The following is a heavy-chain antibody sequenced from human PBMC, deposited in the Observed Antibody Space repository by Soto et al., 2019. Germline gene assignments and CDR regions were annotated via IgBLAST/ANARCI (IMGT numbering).Heavy chain of an antibody. CDR2: IYPGDSDT. D-gene: IGHD6-19*01. CDR3: ARSSGWYAFGYYGMDV. V-gene: IGHV5-51*01. CDR1: GDSFSSYW. J-gene: IGHJ6*02. Sequence: GESLQISCKGSGDSFSSYWIGWVRQMPGKGLEWMGIIYPGDSDTRYSPSFQGQVTISADKSISTAYLQWSSLKASDTAMYYCARSSGWYAFGYYGMDVWGQGTTVTVSS.